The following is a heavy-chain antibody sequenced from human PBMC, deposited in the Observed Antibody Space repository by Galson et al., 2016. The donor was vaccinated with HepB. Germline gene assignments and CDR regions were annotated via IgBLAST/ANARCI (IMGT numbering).Heavy chain of an antibody. Sequence: TLSLTCTVSGLSISNSGYSWTWIRQHPGKGLEWIGYVYYSGNTYYNPSLESRLPISIDTSKNQFSLHLSSVTAADTAVYYCARAIYGDYVDSWGQGTLVTVSS. CDR1: GLSISNSGYS. D-gene: IGHD4-17*01. CDR2: VYYSGNT. J-gene: IGHJ4*02. V-gene: IGHV4-31*03. CDR3: ARAIYGDYVDS.